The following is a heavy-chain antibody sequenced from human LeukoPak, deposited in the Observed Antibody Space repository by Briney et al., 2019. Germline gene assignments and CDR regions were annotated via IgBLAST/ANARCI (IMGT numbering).Heavy chain of an antibody. CDR2: INPSGTT. J-gene: IGHJ6*03. CDR3: ARPRKHDYYDMDV. CDR1: GGSSSAYW. V-gene: IGHV4-34*01. Sequence: TETLSLTCAVYGGSSSAYWRSWIRQPPGKGLEWIGEINPSGTTNYNPSLKGRVTISLDTSKNHFSLNLSSVTAADTAVYYCARPRKHDYYDMDVWGKGTTVAVSS.